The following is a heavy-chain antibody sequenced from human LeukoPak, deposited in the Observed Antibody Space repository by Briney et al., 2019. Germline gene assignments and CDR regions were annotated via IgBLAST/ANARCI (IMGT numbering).Heavy chain of an antibody. Sequence: SETLSLPCTLSGGPISGSYWRWIRQPPGKGLEWIAYMDNSGSTNYNPSLKSRVTISIDTSKNQFSLKLSSLTAADTAIYYCARGIESYGDYGYWGQGILVTVSS. V-gene: IGHV4-59*01. CDR3: ARGIESYGDYGY. CDR1: GGPISGSY. J-gene: IGHJ4*02. D-gene: IGHD4-17*01. CDR2: MDNSGST.